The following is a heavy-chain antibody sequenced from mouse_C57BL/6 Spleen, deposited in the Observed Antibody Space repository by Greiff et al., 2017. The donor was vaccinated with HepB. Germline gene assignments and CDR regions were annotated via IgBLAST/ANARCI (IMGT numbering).Heavy chain of an antibody. Sequence: EVKLMESGPGLVKPSQSLSLTCSVTGYSITSGYYWNWIRQFPGNKLEWMGYISYDGSNNYNPSLKNRISITRDTSKNQFFLKLNSVTTEDTATYYCARCSNYWFAYWGQGTLVTVSA. V-gene: IGHV3-6*01. J-gene: IGHJ3*01. CDR2: ISYDGSN. D-gene: IGHD2-5*01. CDR3: ARCSNYWFAY. CDR1: GYSITSGYY.